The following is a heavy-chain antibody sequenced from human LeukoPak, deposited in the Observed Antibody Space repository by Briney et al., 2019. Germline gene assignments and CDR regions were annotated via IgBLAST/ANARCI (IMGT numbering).Heavy chain of an antibody. CDR2: INAGNGDT. CDR1: GYTFTSYA. J-gene: IGHJ4*02. CDR3: ARAGVHCSSTSCYLLGVDY. Sequence: ASVKVSCKASGYTFTSYAMHWVRQAPGQRREWMGWINAGNGDTKYSQKFQGRVTITRDTSASTAYMELSSLRSEDTAVYYCARAGVHCSSTSCYLLGVDYWGQGTLVTVSS. D-gene: IGHD2-2*01. V-gene: IGHV1-3*01.